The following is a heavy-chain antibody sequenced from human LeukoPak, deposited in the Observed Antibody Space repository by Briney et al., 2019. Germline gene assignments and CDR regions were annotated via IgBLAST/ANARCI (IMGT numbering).Heavy chain of an antibody. CDR3: AKSTGYSTTGRDFDS. CDR2: ISGGGATT. Sequence: AGGSLRLSCAASGFTFSSYAMSWVRQAPGKGLEWVSDISGGGATTFYADSVKGRFTISRDNSKNTLYLQLSSLRAEDTAVYYCAKSTGYSTTGRDFDSWGRGTLVTVSS. D-gene: IGHD6-13*01. V-gene: IGHV3-23*01. CDR1: GFTFSSYA. J-gene: IGHJ4*02.